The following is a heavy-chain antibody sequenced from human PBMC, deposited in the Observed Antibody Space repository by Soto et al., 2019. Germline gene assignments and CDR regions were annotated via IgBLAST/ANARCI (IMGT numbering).Heavy chain of an antibody. D-gene: IGHD1-26*01. V-gene: IGHV4-59*07. J-gene: IGHJ5*02. CDR1: GGLIGTYY. CDR2: VYYSGTT. Sequence: NPSGALSLMWTVSGGLIGTYYWNWIRQPPGKGLEWIGFVYYSGTTNYNPALQSRVSISLDSSKKQFSLNLRSVTAADTALYYCARSGSYYGKGSSDPCFDHWGQGRLVTVSS. CDR3: ARSGSYYGKGSSDPCFDH.